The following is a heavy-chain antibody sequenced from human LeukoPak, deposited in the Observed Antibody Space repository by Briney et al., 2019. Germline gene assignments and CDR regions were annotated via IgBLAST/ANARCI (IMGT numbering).Heavy chain of an antibody. CDR1: DFLFSSYA. CDR3: AKDRTRYTGYVHFDY. J-gene: IGHJ4*02. V-gene: IGHV3-23*01. D-gene: IGHD5-12*01. Sequence: GGSLRLSCAASDFLFSSYAMSWVRQAPGKGLEWVSSFSGSGDSTNYADSVKGRFTISRDNSKNTLSLQMNSLRAEDTAVYYCAKDRTRYTGYVHFDYWGQGTLVTVSS. CDR2: FSGSGDST.